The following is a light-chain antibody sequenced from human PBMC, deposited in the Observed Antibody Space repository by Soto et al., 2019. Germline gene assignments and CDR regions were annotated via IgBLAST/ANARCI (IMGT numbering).Light chain of an antibody. J-gene: IGKJ3*01. V-gene: IGKV1-33*01. CDR1: QDINIY. CDR3: QSISS. Sequence: DVQMTQSPASLSASIGDRVTISCQASQDINIYVNWYQQKPGKAPKILINDASNLETGVPSRFSGSGSGKNFYFTISSLPPEDIATYFCQSISSFGTGTKVDIK. CDR2: DAS.